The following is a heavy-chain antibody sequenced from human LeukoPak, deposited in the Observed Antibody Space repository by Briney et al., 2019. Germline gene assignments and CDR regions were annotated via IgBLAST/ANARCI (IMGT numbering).Heavy chain of an antibody. D-gene: IGHD6-19*01. CDR1: GFTLSSYA. CDR2: ISYDGSNK. J-gene: IGHJ4*02. CDR3: ARGLVRAGAHDY. Sequence: PGGSLRLSCAASGFTLSSYAMHWVRQAPGKGLEWVAVISYDGSNKYYADSVKGRFTISRDNAKNSLYLQMNSLRAEDTAAYYCARGLVRAGAHDYWGQGTLVTVSS. V-gene: IGHV3-30-3*01.